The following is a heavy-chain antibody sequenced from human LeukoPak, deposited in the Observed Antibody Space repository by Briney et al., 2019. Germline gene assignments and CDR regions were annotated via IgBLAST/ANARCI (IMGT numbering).Heavy chain of an antibody. D-gene: IGHD6-13*01. V-gene: IGHV4-39*01. Sequence: PSETLSLTCSVSGGSITSRSYYWGWIRQPPGKGLEWIGSIYYSGSSYYSPPLKSRLTMSVDTSKNQFSLKLNSVIAADTAVYSCARRVAAAGAYYFDYWGQGMLVIVSS. CDR1: GGSITSRSYY. CDR2: IYYSGSS. J-gene: IGHJ4*02. CDR3: ARRVAAAGAYYFDY.